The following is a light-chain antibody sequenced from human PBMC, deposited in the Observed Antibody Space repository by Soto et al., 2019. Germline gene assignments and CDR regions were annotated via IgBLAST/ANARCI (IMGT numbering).Light chain of an antibody. CDR1: QSVLYNSNNKNY. CDR3: QQSYTTPRT. V-gene: IGKV4-1*01. CDR2: WAS. Sequence: DIVLTQSPDSLAVSLGERATINCKSSQSVLYNSNNKNYLAWYQQKPGQPPKLLIYWASTRESGVPDRFSGRGSGTDFTLTISSLQAEDVAIYYCQQSYTTPRTFGQGTKVEI. J-gene: IGKJ1*01.